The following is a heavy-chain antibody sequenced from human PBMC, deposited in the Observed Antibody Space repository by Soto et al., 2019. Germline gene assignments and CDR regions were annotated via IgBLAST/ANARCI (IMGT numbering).Heavy chain of an antibody. V-gene: IGHV1-18*01. CDR2: ISTYNGKT. CDR3: ARLLTEGATYREDAFDM. D-gene: IGHD1-26*01. Sequence: QLQLVQSGGEVKTPGASVKVSCTTSGYTFTSHGISWVRQAPGQGLEWMGWISTYNGKTDYAQKFQGRVTMTADTRTSTGYMEVRSLRSDETAVYYCARLLTEGATYREDAFDMWGQGTKVTVSS. J-gene: IGHJ3*02. CDR1: GYTFTSHG.